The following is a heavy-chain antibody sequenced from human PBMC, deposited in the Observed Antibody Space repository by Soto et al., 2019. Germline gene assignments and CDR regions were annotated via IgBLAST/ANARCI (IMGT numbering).Heavy chain of an antibody. CDR3: VRWGSSWYRGFDS. J-gene: IGHJ4*02. Sequence: QVQLQESGPGLVKPSETLSLTCTVSGGSITSHYWSWIRQPPGKGLEWIGYIYYTGSTNYNPSLKSRLTMSVDMSEKQFSLKLRSVTAADTAVYYCVRWGSSWYRGFDSWGQGTLVTVSS. CDR1: GGSITSHY. CDR2: IYYTGST. V-gene: IGHV4-59*11. D-gene: IGHD6-13*01.